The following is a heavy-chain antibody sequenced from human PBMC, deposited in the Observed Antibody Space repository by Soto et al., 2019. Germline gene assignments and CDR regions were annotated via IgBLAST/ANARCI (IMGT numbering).Heavy chain of an antibody. CDR2: IYSSGST. CDR3: VRGGAVFHGYFLPFEL. J-gene: IGHJ4*02. CDR1: GGSLSGYY. Sequence: QVQLRESGPGLVKPSGTLTLTCSISGGSLSGYYWSWIRQPPGKGLEWIAYIYSSGSTNYSPSLESRATISVDTSKNQFSLRLASVTAADSARYYCVRGGAVFHGYFLPFELWGQGTLVAVSS. D-gene: IGHD5-12*01. V-gene: IGHV4-59*13.